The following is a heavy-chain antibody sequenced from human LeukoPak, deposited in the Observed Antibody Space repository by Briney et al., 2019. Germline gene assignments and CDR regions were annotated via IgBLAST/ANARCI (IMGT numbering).Heavy chain of an antibody. CDR2: INPSGGST. CDR1: GYTFTSYY. D-gene: IGHD6-13*01. Sequence: ASVKVSCKASGYTFTSYYMHWVRQAPGQGLEWMGIINPSGGSTSYAQKFQGRVTMTRDTSTSTVYMELSSLRSEDTALYYCASQYSSSWTVDVSPFDYWGQGTLVTVSS. CDR3: ASQYSSSWTVDVSPFDY. V-gene: IGHV1-46*01. J-gene: IGHJ4*02.